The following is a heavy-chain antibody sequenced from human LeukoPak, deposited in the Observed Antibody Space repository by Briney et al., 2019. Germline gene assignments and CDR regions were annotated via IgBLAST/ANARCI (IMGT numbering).Heavy chain of an antibody. CDR3: ARGDYDKYGMDV. CDR1: GFTFSNYY. CDR2: VSTSGITL. J-gene: IGHJ6*02. Sequence: GGSLRLSCSASGFTFSNYYMSRIRQAPGKGLEWVSYVSTSGITLYYADSVKGRFIISRDNAKNSLFLQMNSLRAEDTAVYYCARGDYDKYGMDVWGQGTTVTVSS. V-gene: IGHV3-11*04.